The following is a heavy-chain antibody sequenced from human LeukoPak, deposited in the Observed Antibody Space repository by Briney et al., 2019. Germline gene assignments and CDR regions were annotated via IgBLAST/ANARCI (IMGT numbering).Heavy chain of an antibody. V-gene: IGHV3-7*01. J-gene: IGHJ5*02. CDR1: GFTFSSYW. CDR2: IKQDGSEK. CDR3: ASQSVVVVGATSLVPHP. D-gene: IGHD2-15*01. Sequence: PGGSLRLSCAASGFTFSSYWMSWVRQAPGKGLEWVANIKQDGSEKYYVDCVKGRFTISRDNDKNSLYLQMNSLRAEDTAVYYCASQSVVVVGATSLVPHPWGQGTLVTVSS.